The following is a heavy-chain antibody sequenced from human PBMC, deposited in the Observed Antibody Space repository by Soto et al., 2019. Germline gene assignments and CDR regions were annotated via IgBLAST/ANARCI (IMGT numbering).Heavy chain of an antibody. J-gene: IGHJ4*02. Sequence: QVQLVQSGAEVNKPGSSVKVSCKAHGGTFSSYAISWVRQAPGQGLEFMGGILPSFGTANYAQKFQGRVKITADKSTSTAYMERSSLRSEDTAVYYCARSITTVTRIFDYWGQGTLVTVSS. D-gene: IGHD4-17*01. CDR2: ILPSFGTA. CDR3: ARSITTVTRIFDY. V-gene: IGHV1-69*06. CDR1: GGTFSSYA.